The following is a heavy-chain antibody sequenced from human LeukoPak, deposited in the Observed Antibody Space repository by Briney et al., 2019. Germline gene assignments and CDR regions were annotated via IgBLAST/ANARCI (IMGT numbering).Heavy chain of an antibody. CDR1: GGSISSSY. CDR3: AGTYYFDTGGYYHYSL. CDR2: IYYSGSP. J-gene: IGHJ4*02. D-gene: IGHD3-22*01. Sequence: PSETLSLTCTVSGGSISSSYWSWIRQPPGKGLEWIGYIYYSGSPNYNPSLKSRVTISVDTSKNQFSLKLSSVTAADTAVYYCAGTYYFDTGGYYHYSLWGQGTLVTVSS. V-gene: IGHV4-59*01.